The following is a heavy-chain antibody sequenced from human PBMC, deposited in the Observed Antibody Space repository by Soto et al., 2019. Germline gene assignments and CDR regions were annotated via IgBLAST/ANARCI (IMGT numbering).Heavy chain of an antibody. CDR3: AKSRVFIGAIVTLLDS. J-gene: IGHJ4*02. CDR2: ISNNGDTA. D-gene: IGHD3-16*02. CDR1: GFTFSSYA. Sequence: EVQLLESGGGLVQPGGSLTLSCATSGFTFSSYAMVWVRQAAEKGLEWVASISNNGDTAYYAESVKGRLTISRGNSENTLYLQMNGLRADDTALYFCAKSRVFIGAIVTLLDSWGQGTQVTVSS. V-gene: IGHV3-23*01.